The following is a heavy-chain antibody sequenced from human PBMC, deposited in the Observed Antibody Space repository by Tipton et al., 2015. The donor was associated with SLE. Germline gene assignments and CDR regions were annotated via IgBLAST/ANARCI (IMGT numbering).Heavy chain of an antibody. V-gene: IGHV4-34*01. CDR3: ASWYSSSWYYFDY. Sequence: LRLSCAVYGGSFSGYYWSWIRQPPGKGLEWIGEISPSGSINYNPSLKSRVTISVDTSKNQFSLNVSSVTAADTAVYYCASWYSSSWYYFDYWGQGTLVTVSS. CDR1: GGSFSGYY. J-gene: IGHJ4*02. D-gene: IGHD6-13*01. CDR2: ISPSGSI.